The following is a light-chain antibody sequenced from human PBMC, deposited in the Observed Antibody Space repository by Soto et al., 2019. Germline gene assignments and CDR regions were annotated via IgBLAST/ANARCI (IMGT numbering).Light chain of an antibody. CDR1: QSVSNNY. J-gene: IGKJ1*01. Sequence: EIVLTQSPATLSLSPGERATLSCRASQSVSNNYLAWYQQKPGQAPRLLIYGASNRATGSPDRFGGSGSGTDFTLTISRLEPEDFSVYYCQQYGSPGTFGQGTKVEIK. CDR2: GAS. V-gene: IGKV3-20*01. CDR3: QQYGSPGT.